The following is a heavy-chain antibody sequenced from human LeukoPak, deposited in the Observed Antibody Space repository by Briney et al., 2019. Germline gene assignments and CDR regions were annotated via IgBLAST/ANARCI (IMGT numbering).Heavy chain of an antibody. Sequence: PSETLSLTCTVSGGSISSYYWSWIRQPAGKGLEWIGRIYTSGSTNYNPSLKSRVTMSADTSKNQFSLKLSSVTAADTAVYYCARARYYYDSSGFQNWFDPWGQGTLVTVSS. D-gene: IGHD3-22*01. J-gene: IGHJ5*02. V-gene: IGHV4-4*07. CDR1: GGSISSYY. CDR2: IYTSGST. CDR3: ARARYYYDSSGFQNWFDP.